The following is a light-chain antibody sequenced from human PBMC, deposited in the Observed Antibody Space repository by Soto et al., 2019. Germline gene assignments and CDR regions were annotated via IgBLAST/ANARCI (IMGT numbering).Light chain of an antibody. Sequence: EIGITLAPATLPVNPGERATLSCRASQSVSSNLAWYQQKPGQAPMLLIYDASKRATGIPARFSGSGSGTDFTLTISSREPEDFVVYYCQQRSNKSPWTFGQGTKVDNK. CDR3: QQRSNKSPWT. V-gene: IGKV3-11*01. CDR2: DAS. CDR1: QSVSSN. J-gene: IGKJ1*01.